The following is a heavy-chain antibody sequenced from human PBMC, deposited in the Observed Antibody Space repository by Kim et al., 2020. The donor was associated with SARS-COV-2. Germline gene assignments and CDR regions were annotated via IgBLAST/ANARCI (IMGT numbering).Heavy chain of an antibody. CDR1: GFTFSNYS. Sequence: GGSLRLSCAASGFTFSNYSMNWVRQAPGKGLEWVSVVYSNGGSTFYADSVKGRFTISRDNSKDTLYLEMKNLRADDTAVYYCARCGRPKPWLGSTIEFWGQGTLVTVSS. CDR3: ARCGRPKPWLGSTIEF. CDR2: VYSNGGST. V-gene: IGHV3-23*03. D-gene: IGHD6-19*01. J-gene: IGHJ4*02.